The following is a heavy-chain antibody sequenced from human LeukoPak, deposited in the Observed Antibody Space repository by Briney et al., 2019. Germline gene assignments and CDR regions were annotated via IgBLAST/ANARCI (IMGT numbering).Heavy chain of an antibody. CDR1: GASISGHY. D-gene: IGHD1-14*01. CDR3: ARDRISINALDM. CDR2: ISHIGST. J-gene: IGHJ3*02. V-gene: IGHV4-59*11. Sequence: PSETLSLTCTVSGASISGHYLTWLRQPPGKGLEWIGYISHIGSTNHNPSLKSRVTISVDTSKNQFSLKLTSVTAADTAVYYCARDRISINALDMWGQGTMVTVSS.